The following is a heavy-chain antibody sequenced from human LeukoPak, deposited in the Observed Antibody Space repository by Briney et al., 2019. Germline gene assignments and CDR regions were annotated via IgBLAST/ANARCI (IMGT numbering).Heavy chain of an antibody. Sequence: SETLSLTCTVSGGSIRSYYWSWIRQPPGKGLEWIGYIYYSGSTNYNPSLKSRVTISVDTSKNQFSLKLSSVTAADTAVYYCAGSGAVAGSLMDVWGQGTKVTVSS. D-gene: IGHD6-19*01. CDR3: AGSGAVAGSLMDV. CDR2: IYYSGST. J-gene: IGHJ6*02. CDR1: GGSIRSYY. V-gene: IGHV4-59*08.